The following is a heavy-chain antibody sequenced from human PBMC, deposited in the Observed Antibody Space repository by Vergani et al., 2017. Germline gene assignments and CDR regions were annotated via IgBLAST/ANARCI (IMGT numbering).Heavy chain of an antibody. CDR3: ARDGGGSVDY. J-gene: IGHJ4*02. CDR2: INSDGSST. CDR1: GFTFSSYW. V-gene: IGHV3-74*01. D-gene: IGHD1-26*01. Sequence: EVQLVESGGGLVKPGGSLRLSCVASGFTFSSYWMHWVRQAPGKGLVWVSRINSDGSSTSYADSVKGRITISRDNAKNTLYLQMSSLRVEDTAVYYCARDGGGSVDYWGQGTLVTVSS.